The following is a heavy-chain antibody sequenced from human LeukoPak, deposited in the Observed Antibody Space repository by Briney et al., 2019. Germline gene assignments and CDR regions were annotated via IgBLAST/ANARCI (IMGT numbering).Heavy chain of an antibody. CDR2: IYYSGST. D-gene: IGHD1-1*01. J-gene: IGHJ5*02. Sequence: PSETLSLTCTVSGGSISSYYWSWIRQPPGKGLEWIGYIYYSGSTNYNPSLKSRVTISVDKSKNQFSLKLSSVTAADTAVYYCAREPTNNWFDPWGQGTLVTVSS. V-gene: IGHV4-59*12. CDR1: GGSISSYY. CDR3: AREPTNNWFDP.